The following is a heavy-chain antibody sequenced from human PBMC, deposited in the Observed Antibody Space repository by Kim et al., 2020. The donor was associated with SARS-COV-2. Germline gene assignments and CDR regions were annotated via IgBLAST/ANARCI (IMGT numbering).Heavy chain of an antibody. J-gene: IGHJ4*02. V-gene: IGHV4-59*01. Sequence: SETLSLTCTVSGGSIRSYYWSWIRQPPGKGLDWIGHIYYSGSTKYNPSLKSRVTISVDTSKNQFSLKLSSVTAADTAMYYCASRSSGSYPFDHWGQGTLVTVSS. CDR2: IYYSGST. D-gene: IGHD3-22*01. CDR1: GGSIRSYY. CDR3: ASRSSGSYPFDH.